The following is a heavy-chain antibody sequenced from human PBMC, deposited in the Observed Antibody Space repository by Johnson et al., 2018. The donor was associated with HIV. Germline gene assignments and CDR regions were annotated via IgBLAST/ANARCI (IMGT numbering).Heavy chain of an antibody. Sequence: QMLLVESGGGVVQPGRSLRLSCAASGFTFSSYAMHWVRQAPGKGLEWVAVISYDGSNKYYVDSVKGRFTISRDNSKNSLYLQMNSLRAEDMAVYYCARRAHDAFDIWGQGTMVTVSS. CDR2: ISYDGSNK. CDR1: GFTFSSYA. J-gene: IGHJ3*02. V-gene: IGHV3-30*04. CDR3: ARRAHDAFDI.